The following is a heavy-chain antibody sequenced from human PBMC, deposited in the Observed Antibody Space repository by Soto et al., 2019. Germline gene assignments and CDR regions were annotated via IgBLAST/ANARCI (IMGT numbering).Heavy chain of an antibody. Sequence: SETLSLTXAVSGDSVTSNVWWSWVRQPPGKRLEWIGEAYHNGLTDYNPSLKSRVTMSVDTSKNEFSLKLSSLTAADTAIYYCARDAAVPGESDRFDYWGQGTLVTVSS. CDR1: GDSVTSNVW. J-gene: IGHJ4*02. CDR2: AYHNGLT. D-gene: IGHD6-19*01. V-gene: IGHV4-4*02. CDR3: ARDAAVPGESDRFDY.